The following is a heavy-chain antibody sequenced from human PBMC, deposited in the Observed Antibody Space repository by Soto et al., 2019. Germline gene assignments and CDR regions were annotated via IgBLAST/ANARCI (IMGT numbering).Heavy chain of an antibody. CDR2: MNPNSGKT. CDR1: GYTFTSYD. J-gene: IGHJ4*02. CDR3: ARGIVSGYYIGS. D-gene: IGHD3-3*01. Sequence: QVQLVQSGAEVKKPGASVKVSCKASGYTFTSYDITWVRQATGQGLEWMGWMNPNSGKTGYAQKFQGRVTMTKNTSIRTAYMELGSLRSEDTAVYYCARGIVSGYYIGSWGQGTLVTVSS. V-gene: IGHV1-8*01.